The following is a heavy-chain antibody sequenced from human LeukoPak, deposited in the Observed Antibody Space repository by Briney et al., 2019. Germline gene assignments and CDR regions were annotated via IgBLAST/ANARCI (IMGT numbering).Heavy chain of an antibody. Sequence: SETLSLTRTVSGVSISSYYWSWIRQSPGKGLEWIGYTYYSGNTNYNPSLKSRVTISVDTSKNQFSLKLSSVTAADTAVYYCARSDYYGSGPGAFDIWGQGTMVTVSS. CDR1: GVSISSYY. J-gene: IGHJ3*02. V-gene: IGHV4-59*01. D-gene: IGHD3-10*01. CDR3: ARSDYYGSGPGAFDI. CDR2: TYYSGNT.